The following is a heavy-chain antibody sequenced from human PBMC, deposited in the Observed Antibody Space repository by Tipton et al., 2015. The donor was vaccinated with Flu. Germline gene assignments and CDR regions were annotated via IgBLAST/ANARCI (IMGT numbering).Heavy chain of an antibody. CDR1: GGSISSGSYY. CDR3: ARDIAAAGTRYYFDY. D-gene: IGHD6-13*01. Sequence: TLSLTCTVFGGSISSGSYYWSWIRQPAGKGLEWIGRIYTSGSTNYNPSLKSRVTISVDTSKNQFSLKLSSVTAADTAVYYCARDIAAAGTRYYFDYWGQGTLVTVSS. J-gene: IGHJ4*02. V-gene: IGHV4-61*02. CDR2: IYTSGST.